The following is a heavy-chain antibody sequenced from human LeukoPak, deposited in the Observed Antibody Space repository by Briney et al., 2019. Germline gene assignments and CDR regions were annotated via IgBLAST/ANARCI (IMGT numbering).Heavy chain of an antibody. J-gene: IGHJ5*02. CDR3: ARSRSGYYP. CDR2: IYYSGST. CDR1: GGSISSYY. V-gene: IGHV4-59*01. Sequence: SETLSLTCTVSGGSISSYYWSWIRRPPGKGLEWIGYIYYSGSTNYNPSLKSRVTISVDTSKNQFSLKLSSVTAADTAVYYCARSRSGYYPWGQGTLVTVSS. D-gene: IGHD3-22*01.